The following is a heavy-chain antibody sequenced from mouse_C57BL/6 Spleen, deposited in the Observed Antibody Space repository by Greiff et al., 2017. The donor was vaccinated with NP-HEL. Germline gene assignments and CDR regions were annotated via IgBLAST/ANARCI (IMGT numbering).Heavy chain of an antibody. CDR1: GYTFTSYG. J-gene: IGHJ2*01. CDR2: IYPRSGNT. V-gene: IGHV1-81*01. CDR3: AKGGNYDYDGYYFDY. Sequence: VQLQQSGAELARPGASVKLSCKASGYTFTSYGISWVKQRTGQGLEWIGEIYPRSGNTYYNEKFKGKATLTADKSSSTAYMELRSLTSEDSAVYVCAKGGNYDYDGYYFDYWGQGTTLTVSS. D-gene: IGHD2-4*01.